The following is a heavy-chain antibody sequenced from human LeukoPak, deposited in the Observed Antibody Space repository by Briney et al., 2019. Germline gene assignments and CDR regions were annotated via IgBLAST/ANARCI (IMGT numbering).Heavy chain of an antibody. V-gene: IGHV3-23*01. Sequence: GESLRLSCAASGFSLNMYAMSWVRQAPGKGLEWVSAISGSGGSTYYADSVKGRFTVSRDYSKNTLYLQMNSLRAEDTAVYYCARDRSGDVWGQGTMVTVS. J-gene: IGHJ3*01. CDR1: GFSLNMYA. CDR2: ISGSGGST. CDR3: ARDRSGDV.